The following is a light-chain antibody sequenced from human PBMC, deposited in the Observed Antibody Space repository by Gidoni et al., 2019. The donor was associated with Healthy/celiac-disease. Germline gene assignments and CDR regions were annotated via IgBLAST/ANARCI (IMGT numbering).Light chain of an antibody. CDR1: SSNIGSNT. CDR2: INN. CDR3: AAWDDSLNGPV. V-gene: IGLV1-44*01. Sequence: QSVLTPPPSASGPPGQGVTISCSGSSSNIGSNTVNWYQQLPATAPKLLININNQRPSGVPDRFSGSKSGTSASLAISGLQSEDEADYYCAAWDDSLNGPVFGGGTKLTVL. J-gene: IGLJ3*02.